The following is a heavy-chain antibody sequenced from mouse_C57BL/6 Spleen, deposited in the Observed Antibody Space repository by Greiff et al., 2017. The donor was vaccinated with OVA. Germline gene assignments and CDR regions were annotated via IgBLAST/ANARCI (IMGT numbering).Heavy chain of an antibody. V-gene: IGHV1-15*01. J-gene: IGHJ4*01. D-gene: IGHD2-5*01. Sequence: VKLQESGAELVRPGASVTLSCKASGYTFTDYEMHWVKQTPVHGLEWIGAIDPETGGTAYNQKFKGKAILTADKSSSTAYMELRSLTSEDSAVYYCTRDSNYVGDYAMDYWGQGTSVTVSS. CDR3: TRDSNYVGDYAMDY. CDR2: IDPETGGT. CDR1: GYTFTDYE.